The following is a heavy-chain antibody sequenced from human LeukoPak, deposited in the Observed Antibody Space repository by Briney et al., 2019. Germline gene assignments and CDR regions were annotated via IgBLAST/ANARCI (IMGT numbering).Heavy chain of an antibody. CDR2: IYYSGST. Sequence: KPSETLSLTCTVSGGSISSYYWSWIRQPPGKGLEWIGYIYYSGSTNYNPSLKSRVTISVDMSKSQFSLKLSSVTAADTAVYYCARQLGPYYFDYWGQGTLVTVSS. V-gene: IGHV4-59*08. CDR1: GGSISSYY. J-gene: IGHJ4*02. CDR3: ARQLGPYYFDY. D-gene: IGHD7-27*01.